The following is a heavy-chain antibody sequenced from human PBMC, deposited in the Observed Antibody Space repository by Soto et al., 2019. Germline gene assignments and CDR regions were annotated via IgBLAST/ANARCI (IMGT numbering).Heavy chain of an antibody. CDR1: GFTFSSYA. CDR2: ISGSGGNT. D-gene: IGHD3-3*01. J-gene: IGHJ6*02. V-gene: IGHV3-23*01. Sequence: PGGSLRLSCAASGFTFSSYAMGWVRQSPGGGLEWVSAISGSGGNTYYPDSVKGRFTISRDNSKNSLYLQMNSLRDEDTAVYYCARDQGRITIFGVVNNYGMDVWGQGTTVTVSS. CDR3: ARDQGRITIFGVVNNYGMDV.